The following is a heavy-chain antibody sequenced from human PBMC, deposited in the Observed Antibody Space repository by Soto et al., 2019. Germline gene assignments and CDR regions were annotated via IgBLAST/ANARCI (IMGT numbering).Heavy chain of an antibody. V-gene: IGHV3-30-3*01. D-gene: IGHD6-13*01. CDR3: ARDGLSSSWYWKYYFDY. J-gene: IGHJ4*02. CDR2: ISYDGSNK. CDR1: GFTFSSYA. Sequence: PGGSLRLSCAASGFTFSSYAMHWVRQAPGKGLEWVAFISYDGSNKFYADSVKGRFTISRDNSKNTLYLQMNSLRAEDTAVYYCARDGLSSSWYWKYYFDYWGQGTLVTVSS.